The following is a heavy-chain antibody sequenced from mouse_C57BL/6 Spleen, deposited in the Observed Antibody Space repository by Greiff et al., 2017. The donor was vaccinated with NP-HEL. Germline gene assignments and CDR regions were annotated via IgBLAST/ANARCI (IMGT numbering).Heavy chain of an antibody. Sequence: VQLQQPGAELVMPGASVKLSCKASGYTFTSYWMHWVKQRPGQGLEWIGEIDPSDSYTNYNHKFKGKSTLTVDKSSSTAYMQRSSLTSEDSAVYYCARATTVRYFDVWGTGTTVTVSS. CDR1: GYTFTSYW. CDR2: IDPSDSYT. V-gene: IGHV1-69*01. J-gene: IGHJ1*03. D-gene: IGHD1-1*01. CDR3: ARATTVRYFDV.